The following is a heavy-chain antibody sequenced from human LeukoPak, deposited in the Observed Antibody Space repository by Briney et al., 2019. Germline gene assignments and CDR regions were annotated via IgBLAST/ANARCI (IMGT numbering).Heavy chain of an antibody. CDR1: GFTVSSYY. CDR3: ARGRITIFGVAYGMGV. D-gene: IGHD3-3*01. Sequence: GGSLRLSCAASGFTVSSYYMSWVRQAPGKGLEWVSVIYSGGSTYYADSVKGRFTISRDNSKNTLYLQMNSLRAEDTAVYYCARGRITIFGVAYGMGVWGQGTTVTVSS. CDR2: IYSGGST. V-gene: IGHV3-53*01. J-gene: IGHJ6*02.